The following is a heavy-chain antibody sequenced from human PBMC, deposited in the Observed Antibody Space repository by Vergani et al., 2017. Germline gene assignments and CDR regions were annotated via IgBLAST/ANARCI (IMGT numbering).Heavy chain of an antibody. D-gene: IGHD6-6*01. J-gene: IGHJ3*02. Sequence: QVHLVESGGGVVQPGRSLRLSCVVSGFTSSYYGMHWVRQAPGKGLEWVAVISYDGTQKYYADSVKGRFTISRDNSKSTLYLQMNSLRTEDTAVYYCAKASEEYSSSSDAFDIWGQGTMVTVSS. CDR3: AKASEEYSSSSDAFDI. CDR2: ISYDGTQK. V-gene: IGHV3-30*18. CDR1: GFTSSYYG.